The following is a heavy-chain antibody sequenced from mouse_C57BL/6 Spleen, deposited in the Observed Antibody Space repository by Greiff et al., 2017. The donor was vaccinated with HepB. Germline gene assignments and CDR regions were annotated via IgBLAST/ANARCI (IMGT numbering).Heavy chain of an antibody. CDR1: GYAFTNYL. CDR3: ARVDSSGYWFAY. D-gene: IGHD3-2*02. Sequence: QVQLQQSGADLVRPGTSVKVSCKASGYAFTNYLIEWVKQRPGQGLEWIGVINPGSGGTNYNEKFKGKATLTADKSSSTAYMQLSSLTSEDSAVYFCARVDSSGYWFAYWGQGTLVTVSA. CDR2: INPGSGGT. J-gene: IGHJ3*01. V-gene: IGHV1-54*01.